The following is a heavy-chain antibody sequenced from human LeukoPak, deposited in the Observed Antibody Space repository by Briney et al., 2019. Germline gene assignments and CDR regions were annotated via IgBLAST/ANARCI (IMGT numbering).Heavy chain of an antibody. D-gene: IGHD2-15*01. J-gene: IGHJ4*02. CDR2: IRYDGSNK. CDR1: GFTFSSYG. V-gene: IGHV3-30*02. CDR3: AKLVVTATYYFDY. Sequence: GGSLRLSCAASGFTFSSYGMHWVRQAPGKGLEWVAFIRYDGSNKYYADSVKGRFTISRDNSKNTLYLQMNSLRAEDTAVYYCAKLVVTATYYFDYWGQGTLVTVSS.